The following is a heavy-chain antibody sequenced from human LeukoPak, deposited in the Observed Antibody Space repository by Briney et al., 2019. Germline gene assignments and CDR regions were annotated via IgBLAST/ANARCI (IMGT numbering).Heavy chain of an antibody. CDR3: ARGDNAFDY. Sequence: GGSLSFSCSASGFTFSTYWMHWIRQAPGKGLVWISRINSDGDITNYADSVKGRFTISRDNAKNTLSLQMNSLRAEDTAIYYCARGDNAFDYWGQGTLVTVSS. CDR2: INSDGDIT. CDR1: GFTFSTYW. V-gene: IGHV3-74*01. D-gene: IGHD1-1*01. J-gene: IGHJ4*02.